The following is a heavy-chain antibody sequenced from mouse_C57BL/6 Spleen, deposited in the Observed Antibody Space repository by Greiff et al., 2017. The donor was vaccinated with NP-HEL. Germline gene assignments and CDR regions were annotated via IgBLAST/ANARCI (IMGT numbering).Heavy chain of an antibody. CDR1: GYTFTSYW. J-gene: IGHJ2*01. Sequence: QVQLQQPGAELVMPGASVKLSCKASGYTFTSYWMHWVKQRPGQGLEWIGEIDPSDSYTNYNQKFKGKSTLTVDKSSSTAYMQLSSLTSEDSAVYYGARLAVTTDYWGQGTTLTVSS. V-gene: IGHV1-69*01. CDR3: ARLAVTTDY. D-gene: IGHD2-2*01. CDR2: IDPSDSYT.